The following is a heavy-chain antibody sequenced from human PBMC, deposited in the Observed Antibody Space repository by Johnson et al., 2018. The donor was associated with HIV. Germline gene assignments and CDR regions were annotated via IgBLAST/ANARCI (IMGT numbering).Heavy chain of an antibody. CDR3: ARRGNWNYLKSAFDI. D-gene: IGHD1-7*01. CDR2: ISYDGSNK. J-gene: IGHJ3*02. V-gene: IGHV3-30*03. CDR1: GFTFSSYG. Sequence: QVQLVESGGGVVQPGRSLRLSCAASGFTFSSYGMHWVRQAPGKGLEWVAVISYDGSNKYYADSVKGRFTISRDNSKNTLYLQMNSLRAEDTAVYHCARRGNWNYLKSAFDIWGQGTMVTVSS.